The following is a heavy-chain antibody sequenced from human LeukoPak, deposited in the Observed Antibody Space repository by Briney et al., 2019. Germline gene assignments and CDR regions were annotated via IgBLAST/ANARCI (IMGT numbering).Heavy chain of an antibody. CDR1: GFTFSSYA. D-gene: IGHD2-21*02. Sequence: GRSLRLSCAASGFTFSSYAMHWVRQAPGKGLEWVAVISYDGSNKYYADSVKGRFTISRDNAKNSLFLQMNSLRAEDTATYYCTRDFGSGVVVTAIVDWGQGTLVTVSS. CDR3: TRDFGSGVVVTAIVD. CDR2: ISYDGSNK. J-gene: IGHJ4*02. V-gene: IGHV3-30-3*01.